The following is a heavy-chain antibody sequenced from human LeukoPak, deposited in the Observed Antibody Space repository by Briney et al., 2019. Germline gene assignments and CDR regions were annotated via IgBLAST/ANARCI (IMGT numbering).Heavy chain of an antibody. CDR1: GGSISSYY. CDR3: ARVLGACDY. J-gene: IGHJ4*02. CDR2: IYYSGST. D-gene: IGHD1-26*01. V-gene: IGHV4-59*01. Sequence: SETLSLTCTVSGGSISSYYWSWIRQPPGKGLEWIGYIYYSGSTNQNPSLKSRVTISVDTSKNQFSLKLTSVTAADTAIYYCARVLGACDYWGQGTLVTVSS.